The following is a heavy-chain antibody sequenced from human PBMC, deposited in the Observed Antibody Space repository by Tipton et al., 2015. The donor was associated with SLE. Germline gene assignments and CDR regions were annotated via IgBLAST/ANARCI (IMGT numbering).Heavy chain of an antibody. CDR3: AREGIEMATIGN. V-gene: IGHV4-31*03. CDR2: IYYSGST. CDR1: GGSISSGGYY. J-gene: IGHJ3*01. D-gene: IGHD5-24*01. Sequence: TLSLTCTVSGGSISSGGYYWSWIRQHPGKGLEWIGYIYYSGSTYYNPSLKSRVTISVDTSKNQFSRKLSSVTAADTAVYYCAREGIEMATIGNWGQGTMVTVSS.